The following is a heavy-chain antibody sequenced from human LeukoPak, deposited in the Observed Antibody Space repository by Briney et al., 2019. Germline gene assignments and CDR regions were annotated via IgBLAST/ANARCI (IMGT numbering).Heavy chain of an antibody. D-gene: IGHD3-10*01. Sequence: GGSLRLSCAASGFTFSNAWMSWVRQAPGKGLEWVGRIKSKTDGGTTDYAAPVKGRFTISRDDSKNTLYLQMNSLKTEDTAVYYCTTYVRGSGSYQTGGFDYWGQGPWSPSPQ. CDR3: TTYVRGSGSYQTGGFDY. CDR1: GFTFSNAW. CDR2: IKSKTDGGTT. J-gene: IGHJ4*02. V-gene: IGHV3-15*01.